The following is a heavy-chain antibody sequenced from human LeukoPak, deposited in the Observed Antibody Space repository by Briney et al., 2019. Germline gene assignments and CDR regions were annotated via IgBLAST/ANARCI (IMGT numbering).Heavy chain of an antibody. CDR2: IKTRSDGGTT. Sequence: PGGSLRLSCAASGFTFSDYYMSWIRRAPGKGLEWVGRIKTRSDGGTTDYAAPINGRFTISRDDSKSTLFLQMNSLKTEDTAVYYCATGGYDFSYWGQGTQVTVSS. CDR1: GFTFSDYY. V-gene: IGHV3-15*01. CDR3: ATGGYDFSY. D-gene: IGHD5-12*01. J-gene: IGHJ4*02.